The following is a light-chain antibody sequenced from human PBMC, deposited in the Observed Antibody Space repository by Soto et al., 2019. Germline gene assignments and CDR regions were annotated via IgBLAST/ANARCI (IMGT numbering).Light chain of an antibody. J-gene: IGKJ4*01. CDR1: PDITYS. Sequence: DIQMTQSPSSVSASVGDRVTITCRASPDITYSLAWFQQKPGEAPRLLIYSASSLDSGVPSRFSGSGSGTDFTLTINSLQPEDFATYFCQQGDSCPHTFGGGTKVEIK. V-gene: IGKV1-12*01. CDR3: QQGDSCPHT. CDR2: SAS.